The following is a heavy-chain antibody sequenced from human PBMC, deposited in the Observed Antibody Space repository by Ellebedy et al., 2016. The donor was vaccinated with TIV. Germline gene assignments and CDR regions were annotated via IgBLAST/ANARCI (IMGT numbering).Heavy chain of an antibody. Sequence: GESLKISCAASGFTFSSYGMHWVRQAPGKGLEWVAVIWYDGSNKYYADSVKGRFTISRDNSKNTLDLQMNSLRAEDTAVYYCARDQLRCGGDCYSAPRYYFDYWGQGTLVTVSS. CDR3: ARDQLRCGGDCYSAPRYYFDY. CDR1: GFTFSSYG. V-gene: IGHV3-33*08. J-gene: IGHJ4*02. CDR2: IWYDGSNK. D-gene: IGHD2-21*02.